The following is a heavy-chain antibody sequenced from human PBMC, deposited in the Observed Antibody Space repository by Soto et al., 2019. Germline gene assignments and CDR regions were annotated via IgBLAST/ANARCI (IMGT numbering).Heavy chain of an antibody. CDR3: ARQGTSIVVAQAAIARKETYYYYGMDV. Sequence: GESLKISCKGSGYSFTSYWIGWVRQMPGKGLEWMGIIYPGDSDTRYSPSFQGQVTISADKSISTAYLQWSSLKASDTAMYYCARQGTSIVVAQAAIARKETYYYYGMDVWGQGTTVTVSS. CDR1: GYSFTSYW. D-gene: IGHD2-2*02. V-gene: IGHV5-51*01. J-gene: IGHJ6*02. CDR2: IYPGDSDT.